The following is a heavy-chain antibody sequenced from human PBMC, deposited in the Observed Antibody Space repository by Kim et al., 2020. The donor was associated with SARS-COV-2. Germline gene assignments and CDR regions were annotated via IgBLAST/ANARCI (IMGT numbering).Heavy chain of an antibody. Sequence: SVKVSCKASGGTFSSYAISWVRQAPGQGLEWMGGIIPIFGTANYAQKFQGRVTITADESTSTAYMELSSLRSEDTAVYYCARVNGDSSGMGYWGQGTLVTVSS. CDR2: IIPIFGTA. V-gene: IGHV1-69*13. CDR3: ARVNGDSSGMGY. J-gene: IGHJ4*02. CDR1: GGTFSSYA. D-gene: IGHD6-19*01.